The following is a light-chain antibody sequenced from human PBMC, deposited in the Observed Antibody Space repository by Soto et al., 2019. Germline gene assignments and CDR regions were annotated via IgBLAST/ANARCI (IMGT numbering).Light chain of an antibody. J-gene: IGLJ3*02. CDR3: NSYTTTGSWV. CDR1: SSDVGGYNY. V-gene: IGLV2-14*03. CDR2: DVS. Sequence: QSALTQPASVSGSPGQSITISCTGTSSDVGGYNYVSWYQQHPGKAPKLMIYDVSYRPSGVSNRFSGSKSGNTASLTVSGLQAEDEADYYCNSYTTTGSWVFGGGTKVTVL.